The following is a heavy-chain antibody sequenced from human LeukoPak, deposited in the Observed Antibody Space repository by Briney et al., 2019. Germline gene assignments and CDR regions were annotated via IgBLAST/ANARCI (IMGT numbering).Heavy chain of an antibody. CDR3: ARREGYCSGGKCREAFDI. D-gene: IGHD2-15*01. Sequence: GESLKISCKGSGYSFTDHWIAWVRQMPGKGLEWMGTIYPDDSESKYSPALEGQVTISADKSISTAYLQWSSLKASDTAMYFCARREGYCSGGKCREAFDIRGQGTMVTVS. CDR1: GYSFTDHW. CDR2: IYPDDSES. V-gene: IGHV5-51*01. J-gene: IGHJ3*02.